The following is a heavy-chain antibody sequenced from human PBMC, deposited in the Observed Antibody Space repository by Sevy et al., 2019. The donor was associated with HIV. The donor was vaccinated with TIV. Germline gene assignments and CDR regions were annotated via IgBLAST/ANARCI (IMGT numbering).Heavy chain of an antibody. CDR1: GFNFRDYA. CDR2: FSGSGSST. CDR3: VKDRFISSWIGNHKPSYYYGMDV. D-gene: IGHD2-15*01. Sequence: GGSLRLSCAASGFNFRDYAMTWVRQAPGKGLEWVSGFSGSGSSTDYADSVKGRFTISRDNSKNMLYLQMKSLRAEDTAIYYCVKDRFISSWIGNHKPSYYYGMDVWGQGTTVTVSS. J-gene: IGHJ6*02. V-gene: IGHV3-23*01.